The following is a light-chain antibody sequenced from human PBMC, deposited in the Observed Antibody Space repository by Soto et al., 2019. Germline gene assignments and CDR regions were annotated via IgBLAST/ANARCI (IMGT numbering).Light chain of an antibody. CDR2: GAS. V-gene: IGKV3-20*01. CDR3: QQYGTSPTT. Sequence: EIVLTQSPGTLSLSPGERATLSCWASQTVLNNYLTWYQQKPGQAPRRLIFGASFRATGIPDRFSGSGSGTDFTLTISRLEPEDSAVYYCQQYGTSPTTFGQGTKVEIK. J-gene: IGKJ1*01. CDR1: QTVLNNY.